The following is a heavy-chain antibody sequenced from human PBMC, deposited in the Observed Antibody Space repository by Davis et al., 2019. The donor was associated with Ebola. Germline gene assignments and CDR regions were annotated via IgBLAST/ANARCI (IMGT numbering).Heavy chain of an antibody. D-gene: IGHD6-19*01. CDR1: GGSVSSGSYY. CDR3: ARNRLWLDYFDY. CDR2: IYYSGST. Sequence: SETLSLTCTVSGGSVSSGSYYWSWIRQPPGKGLEWIGYIYYSGSTNYNPSLKSRVTISVDTSKNQFSLKLSSVTAADTAVYYCARNRLWLDYFDYWGQGTLVTVSS. V-gene: IGHV4-61*01. J-gene: IGHJ4*02.